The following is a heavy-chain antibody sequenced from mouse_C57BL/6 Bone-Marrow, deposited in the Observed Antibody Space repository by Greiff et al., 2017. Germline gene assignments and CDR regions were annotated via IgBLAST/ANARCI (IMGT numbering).Heavy chain of an antibody. J-gene: IGHJ2*01. V-gene: IGHV14-1*01. CDR2: IDPEDGDT. D-gene: IGHD4-1*02. CDR3: TPTGTRDY. Sequence: VQLQQSGAELVRPGASVKLSCTASGFNIKAYSMHWVKQRPEQVLAWIGRIDPEDGDTESAPKFQGKATMTADTSSNTAYLQLSSLTSADTAVYYCTPTGTRDYWGQGTTLTVSS. CDR1: GFNIKAYS.